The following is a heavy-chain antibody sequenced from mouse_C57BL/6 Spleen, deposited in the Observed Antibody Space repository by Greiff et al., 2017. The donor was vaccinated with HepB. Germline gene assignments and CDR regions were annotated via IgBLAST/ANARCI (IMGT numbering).Heavy chain of an antibody. D-gene: IGHD2-10*02. CDR2: ISTYYGDA. V-gene: IGHV1-67*01. CDR3: ARSRSMSTSYFDY. Sequence: VQLQQSGPELVRPGVTVKISCKGSGYTFTDYAMHWVNQSHAKSLEWIGVISTYYGDASYNQKFKDKATMTVDKYSSTAYMELARRTSEDSAIYKDARSRSMSTSYFDYWGQGTTLTVSS. CDR1: GYTFTDYA. J-gene: IGHJ2*01.